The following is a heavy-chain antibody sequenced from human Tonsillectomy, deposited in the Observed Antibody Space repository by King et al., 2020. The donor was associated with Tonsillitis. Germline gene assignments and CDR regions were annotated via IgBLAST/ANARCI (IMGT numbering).Heavy chain of an antibody. Sequence: VQLVESGGDLVQPGGSLRLSCSAAGITLSTYWMNWVRQAPGKGLEWVASINQDGSDKKYVDSVKGRFTISRDNAKTSLYLQMTSLRAEDSPVYYCASVGGAFYSAVFLQPWGRAPRLSVSS. D-gene: IGHD2/OR15-2a*01. J-gene: IGHJ1*01. CDR2: INQDGSDK. V-gene: IGHV3-7*01. CDR3: ASVGGAFYSAVFLQP. CDR1: GITLSTYW.